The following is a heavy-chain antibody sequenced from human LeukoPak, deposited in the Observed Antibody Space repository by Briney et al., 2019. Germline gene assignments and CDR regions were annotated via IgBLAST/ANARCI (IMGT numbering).Heavy chain of an antibody. Sequence: GGSLRLSCAASGFTFSSYSMNWVRRAPGKGLEWVANIKEDGSEKYYVDSVKGRFTISRDNAKNSLYLQMNSLRVEDTAVYYCARGIQIDYWGQRTVVTVSS. V-gene: IGHV3-7*04. CDR3: ARGIQIDY. J-gene: IGHJ4*02. CDR1: GFTFSSYS. D-gene: IGHD5-18*01. CDR2: IKEDGSEK.